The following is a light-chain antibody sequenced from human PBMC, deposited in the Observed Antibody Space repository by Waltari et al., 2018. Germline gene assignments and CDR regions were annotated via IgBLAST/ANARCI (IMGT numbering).Light chain of an antibody. CDR3: QSYDRSLTGSWV. V-gene: IGLV1-40*01. J-gene: IGLJ3*02. Sequence: QSVLTQPPSVSGAPGQRVTISCTGSDSNIGAGYDVHWYQQLPGTAPKLLIYGNTNRPSGFPDRFSGSKSGTSGSLAITGLQAEDEAYYYCQSYDRSLTGSWVFGGGTKLTVL. CDR2: GNT. CDR1: DSNIGAGYD.